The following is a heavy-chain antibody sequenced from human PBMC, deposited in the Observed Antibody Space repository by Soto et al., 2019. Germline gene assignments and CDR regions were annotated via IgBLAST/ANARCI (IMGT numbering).Heavy chain of an antibody. J-gene: IGHJ4*02. V-gene: IGHV3-30-3*01. D-gene: IGHD2-21*02. Sequence: GGSLRLSCAASGFTFSSYAMHWVRQAPGKGLEWVAVISYDGSNKYYADSVKGRFTISRDNSKNTLYLQMNSLRAEDTAVYYCARKGHPYCGGDCSVWGQGTLVTVSS. CDR1: GFTFSSYA. CDR2: ISYDGSNK. CDR3: ARKGHPYCGGDCSV.